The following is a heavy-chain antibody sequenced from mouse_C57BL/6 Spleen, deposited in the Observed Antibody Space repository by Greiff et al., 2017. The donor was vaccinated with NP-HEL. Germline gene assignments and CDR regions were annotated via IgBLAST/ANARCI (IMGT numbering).Heavy chain of an antibody. CDR1: GYTFTGYW. CDR2: LLPGSGST. V-gene: IGHV1-9*01. J-gene: IGHJ2*01. CDR3: ARRGYYYGSSYGDY. D-gene: IGHD1-1*01. Sequence: VQLVESGAELMKPGASVKLSCKATGYTFTGYWIEWVKQRPGHGLEGIGELLPGSGSTNYNEKFKGKATFTADTSSNTAYMQLSSLTTEDSATYYCARRGYYYGSSYGDYWGQGTTLTVSS.